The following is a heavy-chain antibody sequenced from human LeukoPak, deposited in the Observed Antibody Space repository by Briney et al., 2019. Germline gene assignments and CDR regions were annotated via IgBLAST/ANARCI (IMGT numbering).Heavy chain of an antibody. CDR2: IYHSGST. Sequence: SETLSLTCAASGGSISSGGYSWSWVRQPPGKGLEWIGYIYHSGSTYYNPSLKSRVTISVDRSKNQFSLKLSSVTAADTAVYYCASRRSDEYYFDYWGQGTLVTVSS. D-gene: IGHD3-16*01. CDR1: GGSISSGGYS. J-gene: IGHJ4*02. CDR3: ASRRSDEYYFDY. V-gene: IGHV4-30-2*01.